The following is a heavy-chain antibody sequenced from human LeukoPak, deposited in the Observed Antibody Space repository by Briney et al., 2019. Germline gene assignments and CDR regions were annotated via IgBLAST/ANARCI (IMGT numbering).Heavy chain of an antibody. Sequence: PGGSLRLSCAASGFTFRSHWMSWVRQAPGKGLEWVANINADGSEKFYVDSMKGRFSISRDNAENSVSLQMSSLRGEDTAVYYCARDSFYCSGGSCYYSENFDYWGQGTLVTVSS. CDR2: INADGSEK. CDR3: ARDSFYCSGGSCYYSENFDY. CDR1: GFTFRSHW. V-gene: IGHV3-7*01. D-gene: IGHD2-15*01. J-gene: IGHJ4*02.